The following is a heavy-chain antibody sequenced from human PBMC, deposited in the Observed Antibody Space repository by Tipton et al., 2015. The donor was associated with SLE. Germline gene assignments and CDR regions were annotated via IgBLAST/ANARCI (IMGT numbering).Heavy chain of an antibody. V-gene: IGHV4-59*01. D-gene: IGHD6-19*01. CDR3: AREEYSSGWTEVHWFDP. CDR1: GGSISSYY. CDR2: IYYSGST. J-gene: IGHJ5*02. Sequence: TLSLTCTVSGGSISSYYWSRIRQPPGKGLEWIGYIYYSGSTNYNPSLKSRVTLSVDTSKNQFSLKLSSVTAADTAVYCCAREEYSSGWTEVHWFDPWGQGTLVTVSS.